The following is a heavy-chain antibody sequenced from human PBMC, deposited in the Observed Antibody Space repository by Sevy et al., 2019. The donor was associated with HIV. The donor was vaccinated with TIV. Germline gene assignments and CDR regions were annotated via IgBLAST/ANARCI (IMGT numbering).Heavy chain of an antibody. V-gene: IGHV3-11*01. CDR2: ISSRGSHI. D-gene: IGHD5-18*01. Sequence: GGSLRLSCAASTFTFSDYYMTWIRQAPGKGLESVSYISSRGSHIYYADSEKGRFTISRDNAKNSLYLQMNSLRAEDTAVYYCARVRYNYGSYYFDYWGQGTLVTVSS. CDR3: ARVRYNYGSYYFDY. CDR1: TFTFSDYY. J-gene: IGHJ4*02.